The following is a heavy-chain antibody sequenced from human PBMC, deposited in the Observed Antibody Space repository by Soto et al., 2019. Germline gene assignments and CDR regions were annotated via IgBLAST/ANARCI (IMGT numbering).Heavy chain of an antibody. J-gene: IGHJ6*02. Sequence: QVLLVESGGGVVQPGRSLRLSCAASGFTFSSYGMHWVRQAPGKGLEWVAVISYDGSNKYYADSVKGRFTISRDNSKNTLYLQMNSLRAEDTAVYYCAKQGIWSDYYYYGMDVWGQGTTVTVSS. CDR1: GFTFSSYG. CDR2: ISYDGSNK. CDR3: AKQGIWSDYYYYGMDV. D-gene: IGHD2-15*01. V-gene: IGHV3-30*18.